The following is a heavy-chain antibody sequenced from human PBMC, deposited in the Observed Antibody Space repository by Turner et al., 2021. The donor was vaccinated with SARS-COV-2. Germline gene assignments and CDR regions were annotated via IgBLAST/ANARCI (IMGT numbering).Heavy chain of an antibody. J-gene: IGHJ4*02. CDR2: MNPNSGNT. D-gene: IGHD5-18*01. CDR1: GYTFTSYD. CDR3: ARTFTAMVRVDY. V-gene: IGHV1-8*01. Sequence: QVQLVQSGAEVKKPGASVKVSCKASGYTFTSYDINWVRQATGQGLEWVGWMNPNSGNTGYVQKFQGRVTMTRNTSISTAYMELSSLRSEDTAVYYCARTFTAMVRVDYWGQGTLVTVSS.